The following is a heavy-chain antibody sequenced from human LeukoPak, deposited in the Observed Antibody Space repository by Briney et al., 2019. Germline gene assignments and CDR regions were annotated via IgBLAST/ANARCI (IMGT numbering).Heavy chain of an antibody. Sequence: PGGSLRLSCAASGFTFSSYWMSWVRQAPGKGLEWVANIKQDGSEKYYVDSVKGRFTISRDNAKNSLYLQMNSLRAEDTAVYYCARVSGSYYRYFQHWGQGTLVTVSS. V-gene: IGHV3-7*01. J-gene: IGHJ1*01. CDR1: GFTFSSYW. D-gene: IGHD1-26*01. CDR2: IKQDGSEK. CDR3: ARVSGSYYRYFQH.